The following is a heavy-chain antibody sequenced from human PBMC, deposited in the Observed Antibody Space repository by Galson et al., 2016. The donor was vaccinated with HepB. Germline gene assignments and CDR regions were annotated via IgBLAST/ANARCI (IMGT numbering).Heavy chain of an antibody. Sequence: SLRLSCAASGFTFGRSAMSWVRQAPGKGLEWVSAISGSGVATGYTDSVKGRFTISRDNSKNTLFLQMNSLRADDTALYYCVRDEQWLPRAFDYWGHGTLVTVSS. CDR2: ISGSGVAT. CDR1: GFTFGRSA. D-gene: IGHD6-19*01. CDR3: VRDEQWLPRAFDY. J-gene: IGHJ4*01. V-gene: IGHV3-23*01.